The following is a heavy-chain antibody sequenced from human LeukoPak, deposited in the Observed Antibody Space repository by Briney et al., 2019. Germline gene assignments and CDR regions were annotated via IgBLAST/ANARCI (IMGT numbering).Heavy chain of an antibody. V-gene: IGHV1-18*01. CDR1: GYTFTSYG. D-gene: IGHD2-15*01. CDR2: ISAYNGNT. Sequence: ASVKVSCKASGYTFTSYGISWVRQAPGQGPEWMGWISAYNGNTNYAQKLQGRVTMTTDTSTSTAYMELRSLRSDDTAVYYCARDAILGYCSGGSCYSDYWGQGTLVTVSS. CDR3: ARDAILGYCSGGSCYSDY. J-gene: IGHJ4*02.